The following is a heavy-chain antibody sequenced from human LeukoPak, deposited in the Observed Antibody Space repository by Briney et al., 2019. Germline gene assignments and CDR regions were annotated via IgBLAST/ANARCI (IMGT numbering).Heavy chain of an antibody. J-gene: IGHJ6*02. CDR1: GFTFDDYA. V-gene: IGHV3-9*01. CDR3: AREGYSSSSPYYYYGMDV. D-gene: IGHD6-6*01. Sequence: GGSLRLSCAASGFTFDDYAMHWVRQAPGKGLEWVSGISWHSGSIGYADSVKGRFTISRDNAKNSLYLQMSSLRAEDTAVYYCAREGYSSSSPYYYYGMDVWGQGTTVTVSS. CDR2: ISWHSGSI.